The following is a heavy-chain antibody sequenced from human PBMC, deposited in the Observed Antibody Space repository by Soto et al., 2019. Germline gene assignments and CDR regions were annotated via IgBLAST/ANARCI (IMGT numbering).Heavy chain of an antibody. D-gene: IGHD6-13*01. CDR1: GFTVSSNY. CDR3: ARDPVAAAGTFDY. Sequence: EVQLVESGGGLIQPGGSLRLSCAASGFTVSSNYMSWVRQAPGKGLEWVSVIYSGGSTYYADSVKGRLTISRDNSKNTLYLQMNSLRAEDTAVYYCARDPVAAAGTFDYWGQGTLVTVSS. J-gene: IGHJ4*02. CDR2: IYSGGST. V-gene: IGHV3-53*01.